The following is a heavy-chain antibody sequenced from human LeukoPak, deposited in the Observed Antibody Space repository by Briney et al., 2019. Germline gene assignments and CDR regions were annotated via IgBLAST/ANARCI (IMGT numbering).Heavy chain of an antibody. D-gene: IGHD3-22*01. CDR1: GYTFTGYY. Sequence: ASVKVSCRASGYTFTGYYMHWVRQAPGQGLEWMGRINPNSGGTNYAQKFQGRVTMPRDTSISTAYMELSRLRSDDTAVYYCARDRAYYYDSSGYYNSAFDIWGQGTMVTVSS. J-gene: IGHJ3*02. V-gene: IGHV1-2*06. CDR2: INPNSGGT. CDR3: ARDRAYYYDSSGYYNSAFDI.